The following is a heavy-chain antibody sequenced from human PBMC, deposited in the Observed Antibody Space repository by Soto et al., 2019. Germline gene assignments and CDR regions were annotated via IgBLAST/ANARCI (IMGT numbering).Heavy chain of an antibody. CDR1: GFTFSSYW. D-gene: IGHD2-8*02. CDR2: INSDGSST. Sequence: PGGSLILSCAASGFTFSSYWMHWVRQAPGKGLVWVSRINSDGSSTSYADSVKGRFTISRDNAKNTLYLQMNSLRAEDTAVYYCARAGGELAPRIVLAYYYGMDVWGQGTTVTVSS. J-gene: IGHJ6*02. V-gene: IGHV3-74*01. CDR3: ARAGGELAPRIVLAYYYGMDV.